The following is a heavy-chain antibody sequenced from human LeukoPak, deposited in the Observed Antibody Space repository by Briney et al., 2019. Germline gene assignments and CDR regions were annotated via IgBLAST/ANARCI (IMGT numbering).Heavy chain of an antibody. CDR3: AREMLNGSGYFDY. J-gene: IGHJ4*02. D-gene: IGHD3-3*01. V-gene: IGHV4-39*07. Sequence: SETLSLTCSVSGASISSGSNYWGWIRQPPGKTLEWIGSIYSSGSTYYNPSLKSRVIIIIDTPKNHFSLTLSSVTAADTAFYYCAREMLNGSGYFDYWGQGTLVTVSS. CDR1: GASISSGSNY. CDR2: IYSSGST.